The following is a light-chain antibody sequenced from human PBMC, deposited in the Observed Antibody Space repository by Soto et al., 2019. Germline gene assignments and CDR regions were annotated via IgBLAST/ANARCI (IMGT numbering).Light chain of an antibody. CDR2: LGS. CDR3: MQALQTPRT. J-gene: IGKJ2*02. Sequence: DLVMTQSPLSLPVTPGEPASISCRSSQSLLHSNGYNYLDWYVQKPGQSPQLLIYLGSNRASGVPDRFSGSGSGTDFTLKINRVEAEDVGVYYCMQALQTPRTFGQGTKLEIK. CDR1: QSLLHSNGYNY. V-gene: IGKV2-28*01.